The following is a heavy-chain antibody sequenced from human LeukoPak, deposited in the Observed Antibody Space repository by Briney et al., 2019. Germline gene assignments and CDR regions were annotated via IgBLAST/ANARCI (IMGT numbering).Heavy chain of an antibody. Sequence: PGGSLRLSCAASGFTFSSYAMSWVRQAPGKGLERVSTISGSGYSTYYADSVKGRFTISRDNSKNTLFLQMNSLRAEDTAVYYCAKDANPFDYWGQGTLVTVSS. CDR2: ISGSGYST. V-gene: IGHV3-23*01. CDR3: AKDANPFDY. CDR1: GFTFSSYA. J-gene: IGHJ4*02.